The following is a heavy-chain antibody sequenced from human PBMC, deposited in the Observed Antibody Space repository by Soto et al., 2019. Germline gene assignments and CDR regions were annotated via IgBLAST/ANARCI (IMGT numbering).Heavy chain of an antibody. J-gene: IGHJ5*02. CDR2: MNPNSGHT. CDR1: GYTFTSHD. Sequence: QVQLVQSGAEVKKPGASVKVSCKASGYTFTSHDINWMRQTTGQGLEWMGWMNPNSGHTNQPQKFQGRVTITRDTSISTAYMELTNLRSEDTAIYYCASDMSTTWGQGTLVTVSS. D-gene: IGHD2-2*01. V-gene: IGHV1-8*01. CDR3: ASDMSTT.